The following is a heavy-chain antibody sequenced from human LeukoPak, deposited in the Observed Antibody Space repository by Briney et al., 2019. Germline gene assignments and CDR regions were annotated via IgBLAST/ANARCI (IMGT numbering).Heavy chain of an antibody. Sequence: HPGGSLRLSCAASGFTFSSYAMSWVRQAPGKGLEWVSGINGGGDKTYYRDSVKGRITISRDNSKNTLYLQMNSLRAGDTAIYYCAKSRGSTLFDPWGQGTLVTVSS. CDR3: AKSRGSTLFDP. V-gene: IGHV3-23*01. CDR1: GFTFSSYA. CDR2: INGGGDKT. D-gene: IGHD1-26*01. J-gene: IGHJ5*02.